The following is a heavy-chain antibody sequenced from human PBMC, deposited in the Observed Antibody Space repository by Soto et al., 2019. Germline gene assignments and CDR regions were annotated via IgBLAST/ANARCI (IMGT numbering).Heavy chain of an antibody. CDR3: AREVLTGYYPYYFDY. D-gene: IGHD3-9*01. V-gene: IGHV4-59*01. CDR1: GGSINSYH. Sequence: PSETLSLTCTVSGGSINSYHWSWIRQPPGKGLEWIGFIFHGGSTNSNPSLRSRVTISVDTSKNQFSLRLNSVSAADTAVYYCAREVLTGYYPYYFDYWGQGTLVTVSS. CDR2: IFHGGST. J-gene: IGHJ4*02.